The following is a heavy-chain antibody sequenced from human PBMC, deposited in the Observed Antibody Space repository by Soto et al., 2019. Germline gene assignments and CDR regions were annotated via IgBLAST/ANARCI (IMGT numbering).Heavy chain of an antibody. CDR2: IVVGSGNT. J-gene: IGHJ4*02. D-gene: IGHD3-9*01. CDR1: GFTFTSSA. V-gene: IGHV1-58*01. CDR3: AADYDILTGSSSYDY. Sequence: SVKLSCKASGFTFTSSAGQWVRQARGQRLEWIGWIVVGSGNTNYAQKFQERVTITRDMSTSTAYMELSSLRSEDTAVYYCAADYDILTGSSSYDYWGQGPLVTVSS.